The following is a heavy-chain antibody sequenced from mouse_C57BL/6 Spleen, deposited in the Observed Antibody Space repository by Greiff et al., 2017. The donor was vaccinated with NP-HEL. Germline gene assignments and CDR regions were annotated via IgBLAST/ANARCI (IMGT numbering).Heavy chain of an antibody. V-gene: IGHV1-82*01. Sequence: QVQLQQSGPELVKPGASVKISCKASGYAFSSSWMNWVKQRPGKGLEWIGRIYPGDGDTNYNGKFKGKATLTADKSSSTAYMQLSSLTSEDSAVYFCARSSYYGSSYSYYFDYWGQGTTLTVSS. CDR3: ARSSYYGSSYSYYFDY. J-gene: IGHJ2*01. D-gene: IGHD1-1*01. CDR1: GYAFSSSW. CDR2: IYPGDGDT.